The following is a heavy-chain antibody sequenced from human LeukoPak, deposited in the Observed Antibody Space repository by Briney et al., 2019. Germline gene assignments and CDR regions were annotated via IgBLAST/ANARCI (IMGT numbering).Heavy chain of an antibody. CDR1: GFTFSSYE. J-gene: IGHJ4*02. CDR3: ARDMAAAGPDAIDY. V-gene: IGHV3-48*03. D-gene: IGHD6-13*01. CDR2: ISSSGSTI. Sequence: AGGSLRLSCAASGFTFSSYEMSWVRQAPGKGLEGVSYISSSGSTIYYADSVKGRFTISRDNAKNSLYLQMNSLRAEDTAVYYCARDMAAAGPDAIDYWGQGTLVTVSS.